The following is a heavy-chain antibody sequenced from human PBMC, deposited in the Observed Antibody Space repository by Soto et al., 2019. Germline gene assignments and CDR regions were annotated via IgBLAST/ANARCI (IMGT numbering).Heavy chain of an antibody. CDR3: VRDKDREQLGGNYYYALDG. Sequence: QVQLVQSGAEVKKPGSSVKVSCKASGDTFSSFAISWVRQAPGQGLEWMGGIIPIFRTPKYAQKFQGRVTITADEFTSTAYMELSSLRSEDTAVYYCVRDKDREQLGGNYYYALDGWGLGTTVIVSS. CDR2: IIPIFRTP. CDR1: GDTFSSFA. V-gene: IGHV1-69*12. D-gene: IGHD1-1*01. J-gene: IGHJ6*01.